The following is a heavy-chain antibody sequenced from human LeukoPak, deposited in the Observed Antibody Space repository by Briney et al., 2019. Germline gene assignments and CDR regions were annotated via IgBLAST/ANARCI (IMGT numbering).Heavy chain of an antibody. CDR2: ISGSGGST. Sequence: GGSLRLSCAASGFTFSSYAMRWVRQAPGKGLEWVSSISGSGGSTYYADSVKGRFTISRDNSKNTLYLQMNSLKTEDTAVYYCTTQYSSGPPGYWGQGTLVTVSS. V-gene: IGHV3-23*01. D-gene: IGHD6-19*01. J-gene: IGHJ4*02. CDR1: GFTFSSYA. CDR3: TTQYSSGPPGY.